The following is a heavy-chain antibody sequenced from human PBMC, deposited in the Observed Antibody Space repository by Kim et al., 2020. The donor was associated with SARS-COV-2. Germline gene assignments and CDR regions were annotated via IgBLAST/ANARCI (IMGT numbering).Heavy chain of an antibody. D-gene: IGHD6-13*01. CDR1: GFTFGDYA. CDR2: IRSKAYGGTT. CDR3: TRDRDSSWYPGAFDY. Sequence: GGSLRLSCTASGFTFGDYAMSWVRQAPGMGLEWVGFIRSKAYGGTTEYAASVKGRFTISRDDSKSIAYLQMNSLKTEDTAVYYCTRDRDSSWYPGAFDYWGQGTLVTVSS. V-gene: IGHV3-49*04. J-gene: IGHJ4*02.